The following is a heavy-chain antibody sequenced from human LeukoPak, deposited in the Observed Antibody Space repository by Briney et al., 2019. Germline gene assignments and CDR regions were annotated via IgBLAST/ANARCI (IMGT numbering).Heavy chain of an antibody. CDR3: ARSKVVAEAGKRWLDH. CDR1: GFSFSKYW. CDR2: ISQDGSQK. D-gene: IGHD6-13*01. Sequence: GGSLRLSCAASGFSFSKYWMNWVRQAPGKGLEWVATISQDGSQKYLADFVKGRFTISRDNARNSLYLQMSSLRGDDTAVYYCARSKVVAEAGKRWLDHWDQGTRVTVTS. V-gene: IGHV3-7*01. J-gene: IGHJ5*01.